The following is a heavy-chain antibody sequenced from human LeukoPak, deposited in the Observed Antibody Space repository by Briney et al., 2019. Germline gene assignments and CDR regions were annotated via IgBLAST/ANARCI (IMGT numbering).Heavy chain of an antibody. CDR1: GGSFSGYY. D-gene: IGHD6-13*01. CDR3: ARGRRVAAAYLDY. J-gene: IGHJ4*02. V-gene: IGHV4-34*01. CDR2: INHSGST. Sequence: SETLSLTCAVYGGSFSGYYWSWIRQPPGKGLEWIGEINHSGSTNYNPSLKSRVTISVDTSKNQFSLKLSFVTAADTAVYYCARGRRVAAAYLDYWGQGTLVTVSS.